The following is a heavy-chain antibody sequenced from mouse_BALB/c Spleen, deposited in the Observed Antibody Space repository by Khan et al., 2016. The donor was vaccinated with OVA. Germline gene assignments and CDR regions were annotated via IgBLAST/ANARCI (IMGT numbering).Heavy chain of an antibody. CDR1: GYTFTDYN. CDR3: AREWGAWFPY. CDR2: IYPGSNNT. Sequence: QVQLKESGAELARPGASVKLSCKASGYTFTDYNINWVKQRTGQGLEWIGEIYPGSNNTYYNEKLKGKATLTADKSCRTAYMQRSSLTSEDSAVYCCAREWGAWFPYGGQGTLVTVSA. V-gene: IGHV1-77*01. J-gene: IGHJ3*01.